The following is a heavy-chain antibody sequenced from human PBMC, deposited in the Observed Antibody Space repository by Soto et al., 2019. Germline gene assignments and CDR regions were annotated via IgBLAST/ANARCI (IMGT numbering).Heavy chain of an antibody. J-gene: IGHJ4*02. D-gene: IGHD6-6*01. Sequence: EVQLLESGGGLVQPGGSLRLSCAASGFTFSSYSMRWVRQAPGKGLEWVSAISGSGGSTYYADSVKGRFTISRDNSKNTLYLQMNSLRAEDTAVYYCAKDPIRIAARDWDYWGQGTMVTVSS. CDR1: GFTFSSYS. CDR2: ISGSGGST. V-gene: IGHV3-23*01. CDR3: AKDPIRIAARDWDY.